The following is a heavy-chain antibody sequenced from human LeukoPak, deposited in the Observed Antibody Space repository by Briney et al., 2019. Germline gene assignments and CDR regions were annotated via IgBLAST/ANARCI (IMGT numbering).Heavy chain of an antibody. V-gene: IGHV3-30*18. CDR2: ILYDGSRQ. J-gene: IGHJ6*02. CDR1: GFTFNRCG. Sequence: GRSLRLSCAASGFTFNRCGMHWVRHGPGKGLEWVARILYDGSRQYYTESVKGRFTIARDNSKNTLFLEMNSLRDEDTAVYYCVKSSGTDDYGMDAWGQGTTVTVS. CDR3: VKSSGTDDYGMDA. D-gene: IGHD3-10*01.